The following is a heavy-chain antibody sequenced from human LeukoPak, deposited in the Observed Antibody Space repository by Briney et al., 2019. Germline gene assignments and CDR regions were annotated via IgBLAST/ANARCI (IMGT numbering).Heavy chain of an antibody. CDR1: GYTFTGYY. CDR3: AREDGIVATRYMDV. J-gene: IGHJ6*03. CDR2: INPNTGGT. V-gene: IGHV1-2*02. Sequence: ASVKVSCKASGYTFTGYYMHWVRQAPGQGLEGMGLINPNTGGTNYAQKFQGRVTMARDTSISTAYMELSRLRSDDTAVYYCAREDGIVATRYMDVWGKGTTVTVSS. D-gene: IGHD5-12*01.